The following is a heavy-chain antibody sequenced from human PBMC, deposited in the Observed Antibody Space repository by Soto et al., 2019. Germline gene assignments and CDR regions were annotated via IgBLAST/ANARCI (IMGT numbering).Heavy chain of an antibody. CDR2: ISAYNGNT. CDR1: GYAFTSYG. V-gene: IGHV1-18*01. D-gene: IGHD3-10*01. CDR3: ARDSWFGEVSLYYYYGMDV. Sequence: SVKVSCKASGYAFTSYGISWVRQAPVQGLEWMGWISAYNGNTNYAQKLQGRVTMTTDTSTSTAYMELRSLRSDDTAVYYCARDSWFGEVSLYYYYGMDVWGQGTTVTVSS. J-gene: IGHJ6*02.